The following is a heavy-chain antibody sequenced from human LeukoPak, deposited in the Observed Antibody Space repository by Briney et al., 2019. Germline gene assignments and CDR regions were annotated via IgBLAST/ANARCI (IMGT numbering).Heavy chain of an antibody. CDR3: ARSQGGALSYGADF. J-gene: IGHJ4*02. CDR2: FNPGSGAT. V-gene: IGHV1-46*01. D-gene: IGHD5-18*01. Sequence: ASVKVSCKASGYTFTHYYMHWVRQAPGQGLEWVGMFNPGSGATSYAQKFQGRVAMTRDTSTTTVYMELNSLRSEDTAMYYCARSQGGALSYGADFWGQGTLVTVSS. CDR1: GYTFTHYY.